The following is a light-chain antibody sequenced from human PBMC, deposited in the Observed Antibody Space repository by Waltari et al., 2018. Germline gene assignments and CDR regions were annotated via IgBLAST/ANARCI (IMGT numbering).Light chain of an antibody. Sequence: EMVLMRSPGTLSLSPGERATLSCRTSQNVINNYLAWFQQKPGQVPSLLIYATSHRATGIPDRFSGSGSGTDFTLTISRLEPEDFAVYYCQQHGSFPRTFGQGTKVEI. V-gene: IGKV3-20*01. CDR3: QQHGSFPRT. CDR2: ATS. CDR1: QNVINNY. J-gene: IGKJ1*01.